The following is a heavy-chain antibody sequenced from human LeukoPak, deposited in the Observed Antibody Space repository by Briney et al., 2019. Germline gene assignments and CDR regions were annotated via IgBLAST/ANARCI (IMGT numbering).Heavy chain of an antibody. CDR1: GYTFTSYD. CDR3: ARGHNIGWYVNWFDP. J-gene: IGHJ5*02. D-gene: IGHD6-19*01. V-gene: IGHV1-8*01. CDR2: MNPNSGNT. Sequence: ASVKVSCKASGYTFTSYDINWVRQASGQGLEWMGWMNPNSGNTGYAQKFRGRVTMTRNTSINTAYMELRNLRSEDTAVYSCARGHNIGWYVNWFDPWGQGTLVTASS.